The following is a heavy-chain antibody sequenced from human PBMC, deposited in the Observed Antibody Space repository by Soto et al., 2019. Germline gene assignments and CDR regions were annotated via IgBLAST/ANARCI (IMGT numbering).Heavy chain of an antibody. D-gene: IGHD6-19*01. CDR1: GYTFTSYG. V-gene: IGHV1-18*01. CDR3: ARDLGSSGWYSFIY. Sequence: GASVKVSRKASGYTFTSYGISWVRQALGQGLEWMGWISAYNGNTNYAQKLQGRVTMTTDTSTSTAYMELRSLRSDDTAVYYCARDLGSSGWYSFIYWGQGTLVTVSS. CDR2: ISAYNGNT. J-gene: IGHJ4*02.